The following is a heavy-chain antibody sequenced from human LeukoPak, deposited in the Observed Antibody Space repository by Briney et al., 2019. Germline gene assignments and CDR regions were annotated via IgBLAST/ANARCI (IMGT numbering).Heavy chain of an antibody. V-gene: IGHV4-59*01. CDR3: ARSRDFNDRGGFDS. CDR1: GGSISNYY. D-gene: IGHD3-22*01. CDR2: IHSSGNT. J-gene: IGHJ4*02. Sequence: PSETLSLTCTVSGGSISNYYWSWIRQPPGKGLGWIGYIHSSGNTNYNPSLESRVTISVDTSKNQFSLRLSSVTAADAAVYYCARSRDFNDRGGFDSWGQGTQVTVSS.